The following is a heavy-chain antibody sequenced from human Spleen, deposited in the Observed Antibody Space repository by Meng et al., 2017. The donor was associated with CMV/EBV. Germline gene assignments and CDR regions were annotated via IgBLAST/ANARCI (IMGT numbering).Heavy chain of an antibody. CDR2: IYYSGST. Sequence: SETLSLTCTVSGGSISSYYWSWIRQPPGKGLEWIGYIYYSGSTNYNPSLKSRVTISVDTSKNQFSLKLSSVTAADTAVYYCARGYDFWREWGQGTLVTVSS. D-gene: IGHD3-3*01. CDR3: ARGYDFWRE. V-gene: IGHV4-59*01. CDR1: GGSISSYY. J-gene: IGHJ4*02.